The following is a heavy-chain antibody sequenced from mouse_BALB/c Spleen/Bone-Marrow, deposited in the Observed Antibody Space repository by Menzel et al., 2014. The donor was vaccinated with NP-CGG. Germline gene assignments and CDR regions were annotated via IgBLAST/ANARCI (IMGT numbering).Heavy chain of an antibody. Sequence: EVHLVESGGDLVKPGGSLKLSCAASGFTLSSYGMSWVRQTPDKRLEWVATISSGDSYTYYPDSAKGRFTISRDNAKNTLYLLMSSLKSEDTAMYYCARRRADYYAMDYWGQGTSVTVSS. CDR1: GFTLSSYG. CDR3: ARRRADYYAMDY. V-gene: IGHV5-6*01. CDR2: ISSGDSYT. D-gene: IGHD3-3*01. J-gene: IGHJ4*01.